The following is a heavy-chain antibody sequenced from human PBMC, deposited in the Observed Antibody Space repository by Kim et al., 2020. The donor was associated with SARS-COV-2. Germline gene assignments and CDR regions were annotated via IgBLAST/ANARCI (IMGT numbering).Heavy chain of an antibody. Sequence: SETLSLTCTVSGGSISSSSYYWGWIRQPPGKGLEWIGSIYYSGSTYYNPSLKSRVTISVDTSKNQFSLKLSSVTAADTAVYYCARQVGSSWNYYYGMDVWGQGTTVTVSS. CDR3: ARQVGSSWNYYYGMDV. CDR1: GGSISSSSYY. D-gene: IGHD6-13*01. J-gene: IGHJ6*02. CDR2: IYYSGST. V-gene: IGHV4-39*01.